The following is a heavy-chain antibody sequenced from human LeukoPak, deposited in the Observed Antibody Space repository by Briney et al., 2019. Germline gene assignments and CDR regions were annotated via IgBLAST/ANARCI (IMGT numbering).Heavy chain of an antibody. CDR2: IYHSGST. CDR1: GGSISSGGYS. J-gene: IGHJ5*02. Sequence: SETLSLTCAVSGGSISSGGYSWSWIRQPPGKGLEWIGYIYHSGSTYYNPSLKSRVTISVGRSKNQFPLKLSSVTAADTAVYYCARVQSSWYVSQKVGNNWFDPWGQGTLVTVSS. V-gene: IGHV4-30-2*01. CDR3: ARVQSSWYVSQKVGNNWFDP. D-gene: IGHD6-13*01.